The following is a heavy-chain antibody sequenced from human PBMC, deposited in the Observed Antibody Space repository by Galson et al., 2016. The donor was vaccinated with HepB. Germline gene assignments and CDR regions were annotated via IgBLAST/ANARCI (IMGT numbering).Heavy chain of an antibody. Sequence: SETLSLTCAVSGASIRSSYWSWIRQPPGGGLEWIGFISYSGVTNYNPSLKSRVSISEDTSKNEISLKLFSVTAEDTAMYYCAREPETTQDAFYIWGQGTMAIVSS. V-gene: IGHV4-59*01. CDR2: ISYSGVT. J-gene: IGHJ3*02. D-gene: IGHD1-1*01. CDR1: GASIRSSY. CDR3: AREPETTQDAFYI.